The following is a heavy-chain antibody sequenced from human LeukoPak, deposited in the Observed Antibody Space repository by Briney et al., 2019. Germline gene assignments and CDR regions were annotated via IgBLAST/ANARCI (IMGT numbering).Heavy chain of an antibody. D-gene: IGHD3-22*01. CDR1: GGTFISYT. Sequence: SVKDACKPCGGTFISYTISWVGQAPGQGLEWMERIIPILGIANYAQKFQGRVTITADKSTSTAYMELSSLRSEDTAVYYCARDYYDSSGYLTLWGQGTLVTVSS. V-gene: IGHV1-69*04. CDR3: ARDYYDSSGYLTL. J-gene: IGHJ1*01. CDR2: IIPILGIA.